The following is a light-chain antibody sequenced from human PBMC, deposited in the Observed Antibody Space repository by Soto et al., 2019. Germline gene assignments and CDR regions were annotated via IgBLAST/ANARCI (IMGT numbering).Light chain of an antibody. CDR2: GAS. CDR3: QHYGRSRT. V-gene: IGKV3-20*01. CDR1: QSVSSSY. J-gene: IGKJ1*01. Sequence: DIVLTQSPGTLSLSPGERATLSCRASQSVSSSYLAWYQQKPGQAPRLLVYGASSRGTGIPDRFSVSGSGTDFTLTLSRLEPEDFAVYYCQHYGRSRTFGQGTKVELK.